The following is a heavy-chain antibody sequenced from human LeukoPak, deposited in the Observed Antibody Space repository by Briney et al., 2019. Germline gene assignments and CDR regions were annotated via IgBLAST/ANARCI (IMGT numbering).Heavy chain of an antibody. CDR1: GFTFSSYW. V-gene: IGHV3-74*01. J-gene: IGHJ4*02. D-gene: IGHD5-18*01. Sequence: GGSLRLSCGASGFTFSSYWMHWVRQAPGKGLVWVSRINSDGSSTNYVDSVKGRFAISRDNAKNTLYLQMNSLRAEDTAVYYCTTGGYTYGSLVDYWGQGTLVTVSS. CDR3: TTGGYTYGSLVDY. CDR2: INSDGSST.